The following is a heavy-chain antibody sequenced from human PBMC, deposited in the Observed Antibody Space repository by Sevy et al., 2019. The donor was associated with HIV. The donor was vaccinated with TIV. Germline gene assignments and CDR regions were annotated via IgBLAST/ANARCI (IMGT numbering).Heavy chain of an antibody. CDR3: ARDRPCGADCYILDP. D-gene: IGHD2-21*01. Sequence: ASVKVSCKASGDIFSNYGINWVRQAPGQGLQWMGGILPISGLVNYAQKFQGRVTISADKSTGTVYMALSSLRSEDTAVYYCARDRPCGADCYILDPWGQGVLVTVSS. CDR1: GDIFSNYG. CDR2: ILPISGLV. J-gene: IGHJ5*02. V-gene: IGHV1-69*10.